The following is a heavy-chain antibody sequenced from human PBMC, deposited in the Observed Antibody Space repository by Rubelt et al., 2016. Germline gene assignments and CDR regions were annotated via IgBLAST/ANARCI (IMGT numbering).Heavy chain of an antibody. J-gene: IGHJ4*02. V-gene: IGHV4-59*12. Sequence: QLQLQESGPGLVKPSETLSLTCTVSGGSISSYYWSWIRQPPGKGLEWIGYIYYSGSTYYNPSLKRGVTIPVDRAKTQFSLKPSSVTAADTAVYYCARSRYSSGWYNYWGQGTLVTVSS. D-gene: IGHD6-19*01. CDR3: ARSRYSSGWYNY. CDR1: GGSISSYY. CDR2: IYYSGST.